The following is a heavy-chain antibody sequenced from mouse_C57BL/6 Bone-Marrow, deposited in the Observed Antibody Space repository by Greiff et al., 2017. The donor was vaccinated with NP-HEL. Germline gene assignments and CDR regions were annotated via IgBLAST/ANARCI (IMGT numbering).Heavy chain of an antibody. D-gene: IGHD1-1*01. CDR2: INPNNGGT. J-gene: IGHJ1*03. CDR3: AKYGSSFYWYFDV. CDR1: GYTFTDYY. V-gene: IGHV1-26*01. Sequence: EVKLQQSGPELVKPGASVKISCKASGYTFTDYYMNWVKQSHGKSLEWIGDINPNNGGTSYNQKFKGKATLTVDKSSSTAYMELRSLTSEDSAVYYCAKYGSSFYWYFDVWGTGTTVTVSS.